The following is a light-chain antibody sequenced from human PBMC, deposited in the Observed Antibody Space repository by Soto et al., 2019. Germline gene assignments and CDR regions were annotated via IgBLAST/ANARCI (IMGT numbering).Light chain of an antibody. V-gene: IGLV2-23*02. CDR3: CSYAGDSTYV. CDR2: EVS. J-gene: IGLJ1*01. Sequence: QSVLTQPASVSGSPGQSITISCTGTSSDVGSYNLVSWYQQHPGKAPKLMIYEVSKRPSGVSNRFSAPKSGNTASLAISGLQAEDEADYYCCSYAGDSTYVFGSGTKVTVL. CDR1: SSDVGSYNL.